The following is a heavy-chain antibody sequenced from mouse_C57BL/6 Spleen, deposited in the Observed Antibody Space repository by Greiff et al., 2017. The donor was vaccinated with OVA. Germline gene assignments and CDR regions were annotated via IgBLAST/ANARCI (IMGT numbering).Heavy chain of an antibody. CDR2: IYWDDDK. D-gene: IGHD1-1*01. J-gene: IGHJ2*01. Sequence: QVTLKESGPGILQSSQTLSLTCSFSGFSLSTSGMGVSWIRQPSGKGLEWLAHIYWDDDKRYNPSLKSRLTISKDTSRNQVFLKITSVDTADTATYYCARSLHYYGSSYGYYFDYWGQGTTLTVSS. CDR3: ARSLHYYGSSYGYYFDY. V-gene: IGHV8-12*01. CDR1: GFSLSTSGMG.